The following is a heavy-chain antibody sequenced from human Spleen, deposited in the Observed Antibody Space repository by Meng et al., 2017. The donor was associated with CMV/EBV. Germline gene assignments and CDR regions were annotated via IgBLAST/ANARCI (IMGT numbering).Heavy chain of an antibody. CDR3: ARDVVGATPGY. CDR2: ISAYNGNT. D-gene: IGHD1-26*01. Sequence: SCKASGYTCTSDGISWVRQAPGKGLEWMGWISAYNGNTNYAQKLQGRVTMTTDTSTSTAYMELRSLRSDDTAVYYCARDVVGATPGYWGQGTLVTVSS. J-gene: IGHJ4*02. V-gene: IGHV1-18*01. CDR1: GYTCTSDG.